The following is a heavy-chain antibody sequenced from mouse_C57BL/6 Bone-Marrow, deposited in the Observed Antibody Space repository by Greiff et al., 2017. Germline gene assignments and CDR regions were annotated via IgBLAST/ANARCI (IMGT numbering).Heavy chain of an antibody. D-gene: IGHD2-3*01. CDR3: ARHEDRYDYFDY. CDR2: FYPGSGSI. Sequence: QFQLQQSGAELVKPGASVKLSCKASGYTFPESTIHWLKQRSGQGLEWIGWFYPGSGSIKYNEKFKDKATLTADKSSSTVYMEVSRLTSEDSAVYFCARHEDRYDYFDYWGQGTTLTVSS. V-gene: IGHV1-62-2*01. J-gene: IGHJ2*01. CDR1: GYTFPEST.